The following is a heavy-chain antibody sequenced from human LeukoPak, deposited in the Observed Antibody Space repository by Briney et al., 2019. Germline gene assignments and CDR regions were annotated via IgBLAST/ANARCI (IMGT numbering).Heavy chain of an antibody. D-gene: IGHD2-2*01. V-gene: IGHV3-23*01. CDR1: GFTFSSYA. CDR2: ISGSGGST. J-gene: IGHJ4*02. CDR3: ARSYCSGNSCYLRYRFDH. Sequence: GGSLRLSCAASGFTFSSYAMSWVRQAPGKGLEWVSAISGSGGSTYYADSMKGRFSISRDNAKNSLYLQMNSLRAEDTAVYYCARSYCSGNSCYLRYRFDHWGQGTLVTVSS.